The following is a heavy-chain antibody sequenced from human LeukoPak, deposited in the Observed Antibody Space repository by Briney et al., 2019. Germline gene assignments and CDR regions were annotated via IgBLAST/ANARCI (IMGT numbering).Heavy chain of an antibody. CDR2: IDDTWNT. CDR1: GGSISGYH. Sequence: SETLSLTCTVSGGSISGYHWSWIRQSPGKGLEWIGYIDDTWNTYYSPPLKSRVTMSLDMSKNQFSLEMNSVTAADTAMFYCVRLHRPGGRAGDVFDVWGPGTMVTVSS. J-gene: IGHJ3*01. CDR3: VRLHRPGGRAGDVFDV. V-gene: IGHV4-59*08. D-gene: IGHD1-26*01.